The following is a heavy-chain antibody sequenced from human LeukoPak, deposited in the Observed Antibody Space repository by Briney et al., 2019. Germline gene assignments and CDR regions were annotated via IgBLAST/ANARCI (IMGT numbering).Heavy chain of an antibody. Sequence: SETLSLTCTVSGGSISSYYWSWIRQPPWKGLEWIGYIYYSGSTNYNPSLKSRVTISVDTSKNQFSLKLSSVTAADTAVYYCARDGAAAGYFDYWGQGTLVTVSS. D-gene: IGHD6-13*01. V-gene: IGHV4-59*01. CDR2: IYYSGST. CDR1: GGSISSYY. CDR3: ARDGAAAGYFDY. J-gene: IGHJ4*02.